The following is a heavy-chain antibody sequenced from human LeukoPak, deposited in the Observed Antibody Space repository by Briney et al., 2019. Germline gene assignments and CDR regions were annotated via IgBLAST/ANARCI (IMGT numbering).Heavy chain of an antibody. D-gene: IGHD2-15*01. V-gene: IGHV4-59*01. Sequence: PSETLSLTCTVSGGSISSYYWSWIRQPPGKGLEWIGYIYYSGSTNYNPSLKSRVTISVDTSKNQFSLKLSSVTAADTAVYYCARVPPIYCSGGSCYSHFDYWGQGTLVTVSS. J-gene: IGHJ4*02. CDR2: IYYSGST. CDR3: ARVPPIYCSGGSCYSHFDY. CDR1: GGSISSYY.